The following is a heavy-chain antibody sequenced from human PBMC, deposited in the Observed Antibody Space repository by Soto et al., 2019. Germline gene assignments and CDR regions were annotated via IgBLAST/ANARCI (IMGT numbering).Heavy chain of an antibody. J-gene: IGHJ4*02. CDR2: IYYSGST. CDR3: ARQPPSAAAYYLDY. Sequence: GLEWIGYIYYSGSTNYNPSLKSRVTISVDTSKNQFSLKLSSVTAADTAVYYCARQPPSAAAYYLDYWGQGTLVTVSS. D-gene: IGHD2-15*01. V-gene: IGHV4-59*08.